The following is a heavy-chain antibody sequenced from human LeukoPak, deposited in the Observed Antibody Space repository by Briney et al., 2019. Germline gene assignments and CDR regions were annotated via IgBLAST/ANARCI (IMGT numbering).Heavy chain of an antibody. CDR2: ISYDGSNK. D-gene: IGHD5-24*01. Sequence: GGSLRLSCAASGFTFSSYGMHWVRQAPGKGLEWVAVISYDGSNKYYADSVKGRFTISRDNSKNTLYLQMNSLRAEETAVYYCAKANRDGYNLFDYWGQGTLVTVSS. V-gene: IGHV3-30*18. CDR3: AKANRDGYNLFDY. J-gene: IGHJ4*02. CDR1: GFTFSSYG.